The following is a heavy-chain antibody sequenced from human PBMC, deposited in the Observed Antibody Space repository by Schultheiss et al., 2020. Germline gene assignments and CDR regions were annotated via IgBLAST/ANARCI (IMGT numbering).Heavy chain of an antibody. J-gene: IGHJ6*02. Sequence: RGSLRLSCAASGFTFSGSAMHWVRQASGKGLEWVGRIRSKANSYATAYAASVKGRFTISRDDSKNTAYLQMNSLKTEDTAVYYCTRYYGSGSYYPRGDGMDVWGQGTTVTVSS. CDR2: IRSKANSYAT. CDR1: GFTFSGSA. D-gene: IGHD3-10*01. V-gene: IGHV3-73*01. CDR3: TRYYGSGSYYPRGDGMDV.